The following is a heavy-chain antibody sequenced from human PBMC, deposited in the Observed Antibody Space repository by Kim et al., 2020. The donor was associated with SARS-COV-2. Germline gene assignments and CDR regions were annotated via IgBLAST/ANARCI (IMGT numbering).Heavy chain of an antibody. CDR3: TPGGGAIVAFDI. V-gene: IGHV3-15*01. Sequence: DHAAPVKGLFTISTDDSKNTLYLQMNGLKTEDKAVYYCTPGGGAIVAFDIWGQGTMVTVSS. J-gene: IGHJ3*02. D-gene: IGHD3-10*01.